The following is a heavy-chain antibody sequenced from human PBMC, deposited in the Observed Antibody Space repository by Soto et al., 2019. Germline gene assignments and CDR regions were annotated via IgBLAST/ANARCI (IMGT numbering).Heavy chain of an antibody. Sequence: SETLSLTCTVSGGSISSGDYYWSWIRQPPGKGLEWIGYIYYSGSTYYNPSLKSRVTISVDTSKNQFSLKLSSVTAADTAVYYCARDKHDFWSGPRGWFDPWGQGTLVTVSS. CDR2: IYYSGST. D-gene: IGHD3-3*01. V-gene: IGHV4-30-4*01. CDR1: GGSISSGDYY. J-gene: IGHJ5*02. CDR3: ARDKHDFWSGPRGWFDP.